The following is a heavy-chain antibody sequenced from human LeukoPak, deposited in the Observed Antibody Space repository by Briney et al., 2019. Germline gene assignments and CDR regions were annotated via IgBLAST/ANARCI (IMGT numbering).Heavy chain of an antibody. V-gene: IGHV3-30*18. CDR3: AKDVRRDGYNPIDY. D-gene: IGHD5-24*01. CDR2: ISYDGSNK. CDR1: GFSFSYYS. Sequence: GGSLRLSCAASGFSFSYYSMHWVRQAPGKGLEWVAVISYDGSNKYYADSVKGRFTISRDNSKNTLYLQMNSLRAEDTAVYYCAKDVRRDGYNPIDYWGQGTLVTVSS. J-gene: IGHJ4*02.